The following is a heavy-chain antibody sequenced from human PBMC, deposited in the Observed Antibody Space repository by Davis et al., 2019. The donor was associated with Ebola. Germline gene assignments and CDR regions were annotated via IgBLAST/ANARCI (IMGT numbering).Heavy chain of an antibody. CDR1: GFTFSSYA. D-gene: IGHD6-13*01. CDR2: ISGSGGST. CDR3: AKVQQLFPTYYFDY. Sequence: GESLKISCAASGFTFSSYAMSWVRQAPGKGLEWVSAISGSGGSTYYADSVKGRFTISRDNSKNTLYLQMNSLRAEDTAVYYCAKVQQLFPTYYFDYWGQGTLVTVSS. V-gene: IGHV3-23*01. J-gene: IGHJ4*02.